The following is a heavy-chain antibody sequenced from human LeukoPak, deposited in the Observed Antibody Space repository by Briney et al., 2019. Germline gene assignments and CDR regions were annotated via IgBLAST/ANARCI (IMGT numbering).Heavy chain of an antibody. CDR1: GYTFTNYG. CDR2: ISAYNGNT. V-gene: IGHV1-18*01. Sequence: ASVKVSCKASGYTFTNYGISWVRQAPGQGLEWMGRISAYNGNTDYAQKLQGRVTMTTDTSTTTAYMELRSLRSDDTAVYYCARDVGYCSNTSCSRGDYWGQGTLVTVSS. J-gene: IGHJ4*02. D-gene: IGHD2-2*01. CDR3: ARDVGYCSNTSCSRGDY.